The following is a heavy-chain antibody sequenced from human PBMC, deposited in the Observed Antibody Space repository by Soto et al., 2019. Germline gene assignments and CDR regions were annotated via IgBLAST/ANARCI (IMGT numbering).Heavy chain of an antibody. CDR3: AREASAVIPLDY. V-gene: IGHV1-2*02. CDR2: FNPNSGDT. D-gene: IGHD6-19*01. J-gene: IGHJ4*02. Sequence: ASVKVSCKASGYTFTAYSMHWVRQAPGQGLEWVGWFNPNSGDTIYAQKFQGRVTLTRDTSIGTAYMELYSLTSDDTAVYYCAREASAVIPLDYWGQGTLVTVSS. CDR1: GYTFTAYS.